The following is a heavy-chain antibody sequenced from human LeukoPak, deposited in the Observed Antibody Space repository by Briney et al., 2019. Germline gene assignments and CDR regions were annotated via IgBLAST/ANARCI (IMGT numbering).Heavy chain of an antibody. V-gene: IGHV3-23*01. J-gene: IGHJ2*01. Sequence: PGGSLRLSCAASGFTFRDYGMSWVRQAPGKGLEWVSAISGSGGSTYYADSVKGRFTISRDNSKNTLYLQMNSLRAEDTAVYYCAKESVTEYSGYDLRYFDLWGRGTLVTVSS. CDR3: AKESVTEYSGYDLRYFDL. CDR1: GFTFRDYG. D-gene: IGHD5-12*01. CDR2: ISGSGGST.